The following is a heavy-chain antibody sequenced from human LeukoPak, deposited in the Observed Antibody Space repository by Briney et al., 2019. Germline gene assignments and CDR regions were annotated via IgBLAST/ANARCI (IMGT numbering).Heavy chain of an antibody. CDR2: ISWNSGSI. J-gene: IGHJ4*02. D-gene: IGHD3-10*01. V-gene: IGHV3-9*01. CDR3: ATLRYGSGSYYADY. CDR1: GFTFDDYA. Sequence: GGSLRLSCAASGFTFDDYAMHWVRQAPGKGLEWVSGISWNSGSIGYADSVKGRFTISRDNSKSTLYLQMNSLRTEDTAVYFCATLRYGSGSYYADYWGQGTLVTVSS.